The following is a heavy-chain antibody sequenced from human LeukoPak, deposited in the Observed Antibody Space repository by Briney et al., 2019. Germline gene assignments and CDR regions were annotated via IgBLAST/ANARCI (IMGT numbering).Heavy chain of an antibody. J-gene: IGHJ4*02. CDR1: GVSINVSTTRHY. CDR2: IYYSGST. D-gene: IGHD1-26*01. Sequence: PSETLSLTCAVSGVSINVSTTRHYWGWIRQSPGKGLEWIGYIYYSGSTYYNPSLKSRVTISVDTSKNQFSLKLSSVTAADTAVYYCARMGELLLFDYWGQGTLVTVSS. V-gene: IGHV4-31*11. CDR3: ARMGELLLFDY.